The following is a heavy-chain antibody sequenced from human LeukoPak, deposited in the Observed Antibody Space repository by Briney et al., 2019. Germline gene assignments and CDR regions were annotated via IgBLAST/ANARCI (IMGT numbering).Heavy chain of an antibody. CDR2: IIPILGIA. D-gene: IGHD6-13*01. CDR3: AGLYSSSWWNWFDP. V-gene: IGHV1-69*04. J-gene: IGHJ5*02. CDR1: GGTFSSYA. Sequence: GASVKVSCKASGGTFSSYAISWVRQAPGQGLEWMGRIIPILGIANYAQKFQGRVTITADKSTSTAYMELSSLRSEDTAVYYCAGLYSSSWWNWFDPWGQGTLVTVSS.